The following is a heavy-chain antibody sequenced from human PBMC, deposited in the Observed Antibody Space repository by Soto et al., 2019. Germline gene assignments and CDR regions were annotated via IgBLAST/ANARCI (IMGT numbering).Heavy chain of an antibody. CDR1: GFTFSSDW. CDR3: ARGDYFDRRFDY. V-gene: IGHV3-7*03. Sequence: GGSLRLSCAASGFTFSSDWMSWVRQAPGKGLEWVATIKQDGSEKYYVDSVRGRFTVSRDNAKNSLYLEMNSLRAEDTAVYYCARGDYFDRRFDYWGQGTLVTVSS. D-gene: IGHD3-9*01. J-gene: IGHJ4*02. CDR2: IKQDGSEK.